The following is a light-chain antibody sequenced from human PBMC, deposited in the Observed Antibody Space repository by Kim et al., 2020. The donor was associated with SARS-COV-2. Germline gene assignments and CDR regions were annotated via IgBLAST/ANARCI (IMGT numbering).Light chain of an antibody. CDR3: QQYHNWPMYT. J-gene: IGKJ2*01. V-gene: IGKV3-15*01. CDR1: QSISSN. Sequence: VSPGERATLACRASQSISSNLAWYQQKPGQAPRLLISGASTRATGIPARFSGSGSGTEFTLTISSLQSEDFAVYYCQQYHNWPMYTFGQGTKLEI. CDR2: GAS.